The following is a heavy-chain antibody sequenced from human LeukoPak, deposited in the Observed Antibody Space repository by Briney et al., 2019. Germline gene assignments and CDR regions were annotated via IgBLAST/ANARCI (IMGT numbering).Heavy chain of an antibody. V-gene: IGHV4-39*07. CDR2: IYYSGST. Sequence: SETLSLTCTVSGGSISSRSYYWGWTRQPPGKGLEWIGSIYYSGSTYYNPSLKSRVTISVDPSKNQFSLKLSSVTAADTAVYYCVRVIGAPNYYYYMDVWGKGTTVTVSS. D-gene: IGHD3-22*01. CDR3: VRVIGAPNYYYYMDV. CDR1: GGSISSRSYY. J-gene: IGHJ6*03.